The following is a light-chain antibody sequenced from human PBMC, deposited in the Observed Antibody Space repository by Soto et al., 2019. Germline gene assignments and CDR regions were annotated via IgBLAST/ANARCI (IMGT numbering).Light chain of an antibody. CDR1: QSVGSD. V-gene: IGKV3-15*01. CDR2: GAS. CDR3: QQYNNWPWT. Sequence: IVMTQSPGSLSVSPGERVTLSCMASQSVGSDLAWYQQKPGQAPRLLSYGASTRATGIPARFSGSGSGTEFTLTISSLQSEDFAVYYCQQYNNWPWTFGQGTKVDI. J-gene: IGKJ1*01.